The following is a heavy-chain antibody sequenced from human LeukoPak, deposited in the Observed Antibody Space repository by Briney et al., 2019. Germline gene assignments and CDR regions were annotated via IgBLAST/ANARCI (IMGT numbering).Heavy chain of an antibody. CDR1: GGSFSGYY. D-gene: IGHD6-19*01. Sequence: SEILSLTCAVYGGSFSGYYWSWIRQPPGKGLEWIGEINHSGSTNYNPSLKSRVTISVDTSKNQFSLKLSSVTAADTAIYYCARAVSGRFDYWGQGTLVTVSS. CDR2: INHSGST. J-gene: IGHJ4*02. V-gene: IGHV4-34*01. CDR3: ARAVSGRFDY.